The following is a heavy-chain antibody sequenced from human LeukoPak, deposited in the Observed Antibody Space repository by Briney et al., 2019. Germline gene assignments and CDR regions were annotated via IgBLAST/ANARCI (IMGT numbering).Heavy chain of an antibody. CDR2: IYTSGST. CDR1: GGSISSGSYY. J-gene: IGHJ6*03. D-gene: IGHD5-12*01. V-gene: IGHV4-61*02. CDR3: ARGYSGYGWFYYYMDV. Sequence: SETLSLTCTVSGGSISSGSYYWSWIRQPAGKGLEWIGGIYTSGSTNYNPSLKSRVTISVDTSKNQFSLKLSSVTAADTAVYYCARGYSGYGWFYYYMDVWGKGTTVTISS.